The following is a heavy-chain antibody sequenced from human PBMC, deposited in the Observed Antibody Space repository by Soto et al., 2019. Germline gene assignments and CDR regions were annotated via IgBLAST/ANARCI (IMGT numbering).Heavy chain of an antibody. V-gene: IGHV3-9*01. CDR2: ISWNRGSI. CDR1: GFTFDDYA. Sequence: EVQLVESGGGLVQPGRSLRLSCAASGFTFDDYAKHWVRQAPGKGLEWVSGISWNRGSIGYADSVKGRFTISRDNAQNSLFLQMNSLRPEDTALYYCAKGGVLPAEAWFAFHIWGQGTMVTVSS. J-gene: IGHJ3*02. CDR3: AKGGVLPAEAWFAFHI. D-gene: IGHD2-2*01.